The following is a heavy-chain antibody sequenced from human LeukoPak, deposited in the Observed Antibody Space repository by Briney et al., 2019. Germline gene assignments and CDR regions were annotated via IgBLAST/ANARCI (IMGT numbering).Heavy chain of an antibody. V-gene: IGHV3-21*01. J-gene: IGHJ4*02. CDR2: ISSSSSYI. D-gene: IGHD2-8*02. CDR1: GFAFSDAW. Sequence: GGSLRLSCAASGFAFSDAWMSWVRQAPGKGLEWVSSISSSSSYIYYADSVKGRFTISRDNAKNSLYLQMNSLRAEDTAVYYCARMGVYYFDYWGQGTLVTVSS. CDR3: ARMGVYYFDY.